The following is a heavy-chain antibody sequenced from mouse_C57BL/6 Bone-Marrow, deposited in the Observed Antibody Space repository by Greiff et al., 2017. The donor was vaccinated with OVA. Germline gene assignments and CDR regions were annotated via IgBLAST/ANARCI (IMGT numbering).Heavy chain of an antibody. CDR3: AKNDGYYAMDY. V-gene: IGHV1-58*01. J-gene: IGHJ4*01. CDR1: GYTFTSYG. CDR2: IYIGNGYT. Sequence: EVKLMESGAELVRPGSSVKMSCKTSGYTFTSYGINWVKQRPGQGLEWIGYIYIGNGYTEYNEKFKGKATLTSDTSSSTAYMQLSSLTSEDAAIYFCAKNDGYYAMDYWGQGTSVTVSS. D-gene: IGHD2-3*01.